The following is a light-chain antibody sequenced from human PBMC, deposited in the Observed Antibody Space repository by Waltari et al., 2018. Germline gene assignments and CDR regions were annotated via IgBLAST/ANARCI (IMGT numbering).Light chain of an antibody. J-gene: IGKJ4*01. V-gene: IGKV1-17*01. CDR3: LQHNNYPLT. CDR2: AAS. Sequence: DTQMTQSPSSLSASVGDRVSITCRASQGIRNDLAWYQQKPGKAPKRLIYAASTLHSGVPSRFSGSGSGTEFTLTINSLQPEDFATYYCLQHNNYPLTFGGGTKVEIK. CDR1: QGIRND.